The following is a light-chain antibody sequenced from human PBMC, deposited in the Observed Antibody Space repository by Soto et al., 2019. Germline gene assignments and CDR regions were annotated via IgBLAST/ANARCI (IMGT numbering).Light chain of an antibody. CDR2: DAS. CDR1: QSVSSY. Sequence: EIVLTQSPATLSLSPGERDTLSCRASQSVSSYLAWYQQKPGQAPRLLIYDASNRATGIPARFSGSGSGTAFTLTIRRLEPEDYAVYYCQQRSNWPYTFGQGTKLEIK. CDR3: QQRSNWPYT. V-gene: IGKV3-11*01. J-gene: IGKJ2*01.